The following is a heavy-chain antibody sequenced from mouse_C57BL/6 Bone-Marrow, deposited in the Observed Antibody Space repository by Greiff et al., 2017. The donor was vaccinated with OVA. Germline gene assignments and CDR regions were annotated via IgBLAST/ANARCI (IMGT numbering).Heavy chain of an antibody. CDR3: ARQGDGYYGRVYFDY. J-gene: IGHJ2*01. D-gene: IGHD2-3*01. V-gene: IGHV5-12*01. CDR2: ISNGGGST. Sequence: EVQLVESGGGLVQPGGSLKLSCAASGFTFSDYYMYWVRQTPEKRLEWVAYISNGGGSTYYPDTVKGRFTISRDNAKNTLYLQMSRLKSEDTAMYYCARQGDGYYGRVYFDYWGQGTTLTVSS. CDR1: GFTFSDYY.